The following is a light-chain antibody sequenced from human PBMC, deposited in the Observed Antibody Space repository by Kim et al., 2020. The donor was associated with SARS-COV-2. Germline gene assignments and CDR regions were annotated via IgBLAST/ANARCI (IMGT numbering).Light chain of an antibody. CDR2: TAS. CDR3: QQTYTSPS. CDR1: QTIENY. Sequence: DIQMTQSPSSLSASVGDRVTITCRASQTIENYLNWYQQTPGKAPKLLIYTASTLQSGVPSRFSGSGSGTEFTLTISSLQPEDAATYYGQQTYTSPSFGGGTKVDIK. J-gene: IGKJ4*01. V-gene: IGKV1-39*01.